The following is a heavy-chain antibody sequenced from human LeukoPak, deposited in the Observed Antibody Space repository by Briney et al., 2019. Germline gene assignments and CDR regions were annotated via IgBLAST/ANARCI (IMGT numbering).Heavy chain of an antibody. CDR3: ARGATYSSSSLWFDP. CDR1: GGSISSGGYY. Sequence: PSQTLSLTCTVSGGSISSGGYYWSWIRQPPGKGLEGIGYMYHSGSTYYNPSLKSRVTISVDRSKNQFSLKLSSVTAADTAVYYCARGATYSSSSLWFDPWGQGTMVSVSS. D-gene: IGHD6-6*01. V-gene: IGHV4-30-2*01. CDR2: MYHSGST. J-gene: IGHJ5*02.